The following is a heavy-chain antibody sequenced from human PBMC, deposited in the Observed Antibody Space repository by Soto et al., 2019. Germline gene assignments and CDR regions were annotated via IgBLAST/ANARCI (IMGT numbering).Heavy chain of an antibody. CDR2: IKSDGSNI. Sequence: EVQLVESGGGLVQPGGSLRLSCAASGFTFSSYWMHWVRQAPGKGLVWVSRIKSDGSNINYADSVKGRFTISRDNAKNTLYLQMNSLRAEDTGIYYCARGGFSGSGSFIQGDYWGQGTLVTVSS. J-gene: IGHJ4*02. CDR1: GFTFSSYW. D-gene: IGHD3-10*01. V-gene: IGHV3-74*01. CDR3: ARGGFSGSGSFIQGDY.